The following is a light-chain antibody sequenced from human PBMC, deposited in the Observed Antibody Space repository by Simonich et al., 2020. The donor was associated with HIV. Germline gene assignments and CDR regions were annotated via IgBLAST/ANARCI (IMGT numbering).Light chain of an antibody. Sequence: DIQMTQSPTSLSASIGDRVTITCRTSQSISSYLNWYQKKPGKAPKLLIYAASSLQRGGPSRFSGSGSGTDFTLTISSLQAEDFATYYCQQSYRTPRTFGQGTKLEIK. CDR1: QSISSY. CDR2: AAS. CDR3: QQSYRTPRT. J-gene: IGKJ2*01. V-gene: IGKV1-39*01.